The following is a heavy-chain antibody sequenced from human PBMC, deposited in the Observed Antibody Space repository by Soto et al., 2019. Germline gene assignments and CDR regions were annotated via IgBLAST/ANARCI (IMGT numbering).Heavy chain of an antibody. Sequence: GWSLRLSCAASGFTFSDYYMSLIRQAPGKGLEWVSYISPSTGYTNYADTVKGRFTISRDNAKNSLYLQMNSLRAEDTAVYYCARAREDYYDSSDYEPADYWGQGTLVTVSS. V-gene: IGHV3-11*06. CDR1: GFTFSDYY. D-gene: IGHD3-22*01. CDR3: ARAREDYYDSSDYEPADY. CDR2: ISPSTGYT. J-gene: IGHJ4*02.